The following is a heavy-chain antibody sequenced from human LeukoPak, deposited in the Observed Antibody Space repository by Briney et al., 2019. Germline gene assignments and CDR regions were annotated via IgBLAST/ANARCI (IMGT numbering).Heavy chain of an antibody. CDR2: IREDGSEK. D-gene: IGHD1-1*01. CDR1: GFSFSRYW. Sequence: GGSLRLSCAAAGFSFSRYWMSWVRQAKGKGLECVAKIREDGSEKHYVDSVKGRFTISRDNARNSLYLQINSLRAEDTAVYYCGRDYSGGWNEYWGQGTLVTVSS. CDR3: GRDYSGGWNEY. V-gene: IGHV3-7*01. J-gene: IGHJ4*02.